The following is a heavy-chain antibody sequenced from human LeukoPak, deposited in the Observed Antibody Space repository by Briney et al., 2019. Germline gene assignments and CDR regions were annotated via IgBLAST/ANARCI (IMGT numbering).Heavy chain of an antibody. Sequence: SETLSLTCTVSGGSISSYYWSWIRQPPGKGLEWIGYIYYSGSTNYNPSLKSRVTISVDTPKNQFSLKLSSVTAADTAVYYCARETYDSSGYYYDYWGQGTLVTVSS. CDR2: IYYSGST. J-gene: IGHJ4*02. D-gene: IGHD3-22*01. V-gene: IGHV4-59*01. CDR1: GGSISSYY. CDR3: ARETYDSSGYYYDY.